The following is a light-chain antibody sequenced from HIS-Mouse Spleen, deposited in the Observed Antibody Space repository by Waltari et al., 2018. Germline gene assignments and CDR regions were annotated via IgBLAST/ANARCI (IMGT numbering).Light chain of an antibody. Sequence: SYELTQPPPVSVSPGQTARITCSGDALPKKYAYWYQQKSGQAPVLVIYEDSKRPSGIPGRFSGSSSGTMATLTISGAQVEDEADYYCYSTDSSGNHRVFGGGTKLTVL. J-gene: IGLJ2*01. V-gene: IGLV3-10*01. CDR3: YSTDSSGNHRV. CDR2: EDS. CDR1: ALPKKY.